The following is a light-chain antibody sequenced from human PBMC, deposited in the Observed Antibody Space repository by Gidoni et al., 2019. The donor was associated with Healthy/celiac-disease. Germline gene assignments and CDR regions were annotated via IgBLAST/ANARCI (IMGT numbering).Light chain of an antibody. CDR2: EAS. CDR3: QQYDNLPYS. Sequence: DIQMTQSPSSLSASVGDRVTITCQASQDISNYLNWYQQKPEKATKLLIYEASNLETGVPSRFSGRGSGTDFTFTISSLQHEDIATYYCQQYDNLPYSFGQGTKLEIK. J-gene: IGKJ2*03. V-gene: IGKV1-33*01. CDR1: QDISNY.